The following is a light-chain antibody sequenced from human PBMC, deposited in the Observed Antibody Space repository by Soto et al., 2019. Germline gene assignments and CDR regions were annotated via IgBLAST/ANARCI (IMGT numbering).Light chain of an antibody. J-gene: IGKJ4*01. V-gene: IGKV1-5*03. CDR2: KAS. Sequence: IQMTQSPSTLSASVGDRVTITWRASQSISSWLAWYQQKPGKAPKLLIYKASSLESGVPSRFSGSGSGTEFTLTISSLQPDDFATYYCQQYNSYPTFGGGTKVEIK. CDR3: QQYNSYPT. CDR1: QSISSW.